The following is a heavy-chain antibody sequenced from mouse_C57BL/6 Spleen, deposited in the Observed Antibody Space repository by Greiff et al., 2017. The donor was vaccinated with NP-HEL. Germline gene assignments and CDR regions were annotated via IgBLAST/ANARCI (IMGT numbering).Heavy chain of an antibody. Sequence: VKLVESGPELVKPGASVKLSCKASGYTFTSYDINWVKQRPGQGLEWIGWIYPRDGSTKYNEKFKGKATLTVDTSSSTAYMELHSLTSEDSAVYFCASLRDYSNYDYAMDYWGQGTSVTVSS. V-gene: IGHV1-85*01. CDR1: GYTFTSYD. J-gene: IGHJ4*01. CDR2: IYPRDGST. CDR3: ASLRDYSNYDYAMDY. D-gene: IGHD2-5*01.